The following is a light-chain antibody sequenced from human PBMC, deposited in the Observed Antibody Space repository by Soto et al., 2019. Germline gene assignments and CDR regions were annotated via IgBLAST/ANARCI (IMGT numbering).Light chain of an antibody. Sequence: EMVTTQSPATLSVSPGERATLSCRASQSVSSNLAWYQQKPGQAPRLLIYGASSRATGIPARFSGSGSGTEFTLTISSLQSEDFAVYYCQQYNDWPWTFGQGTKVEIK. J-gene: IGKJ1*01. CDR2: GAS. CDR1: QSVSSN. V-gene: IGKV3-15*01. CDR3: QQYNDWPWT.